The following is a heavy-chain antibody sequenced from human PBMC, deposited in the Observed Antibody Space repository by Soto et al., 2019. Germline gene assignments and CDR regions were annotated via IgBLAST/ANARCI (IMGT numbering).Heavy chain of an antibody. Sequence: GGSLRLSCAASGFTFSSYAMSWVRQAPGKGLEWVSAISGSGGSTYYADSVKGRFTISRDNSKNTPYLQMNSLRAEDTAVYYCAKGGVYYDSSGYYFSSRRDDAFDIWGQGTMVTVSS. J-gene: IGHJ3*02. CDR2: ISGSGGST. CDR3: AKGGVYYDSSGYYFSSRRDDAFDI. CDR1: GFTFSSYA. V-gene: IGHV3-23*01. D-gene: IGHD3-22*01.